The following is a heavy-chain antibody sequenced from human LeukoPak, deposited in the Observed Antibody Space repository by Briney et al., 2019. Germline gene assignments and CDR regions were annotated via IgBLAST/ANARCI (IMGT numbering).Heavy chain of an antibody. Sequence: SETLSLTCAVYGGSFSGYYWSWIRQPPGKGLEWIGEINHSGSTNYNPSLKSRVTISVDTSKNQFSLKLSSVTAADTAVYYCARLEPVLLWFGEYVDPWGQGTLVTVSS. CDR2: INHSGST. CDR1: GGSFSGYY. V-gene: IGHV4-34*01. J-gene: IGHJ5*02. D-gene: IGHD3-10*01. CDR3: ARLEPVLLWFGEYVDP.